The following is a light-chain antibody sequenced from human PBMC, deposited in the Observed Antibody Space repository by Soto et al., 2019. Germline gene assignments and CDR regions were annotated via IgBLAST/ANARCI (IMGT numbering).Light chain of an antibody. V-gene: IGKV3-20*01. Sequence: EIVLTQSPGTRSLSPGEVATLSCRASQSVTSNCLAWYRQKPGQAPSLLIHGASSRLTGIPDRISGSGSGTDFTLTISRLEPEDSAVYYCQQYGNSPYTFGQGTKLEIK. CDR1: QSVTSNC. CDR3: QQYGNSPYT. J-gene: IGKJ2*01. CDR2: GAS.